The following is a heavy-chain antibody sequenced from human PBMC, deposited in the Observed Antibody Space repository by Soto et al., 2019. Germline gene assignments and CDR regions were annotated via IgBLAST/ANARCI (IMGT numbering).Heavy chain of an antibody. CDR2: IYYSGST. CDR1: GGSISSGDYY. Sequence: PSETLSLTCTVSGGSISSGDYYWSWIRQPPGKGLEGIGYIYYSGSTNYNPSLKSRVTISVDTSKNQFSLKLSSVTAADTAVYYCARAGTFDYWGQGTLVTVSS. V-gene: IGHV4-61*08. J-gene: IGHJ4*02. CDR3: ARAGTFDY.